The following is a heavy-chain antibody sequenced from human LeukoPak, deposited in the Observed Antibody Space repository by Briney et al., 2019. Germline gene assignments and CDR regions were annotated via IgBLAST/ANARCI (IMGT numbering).Heavy chain of an antibody. CDR3: ARDHGRASSGSFGY. J-gene: IGHJ4*02. D-gene: IGHD3-22*01. CDR1: GFTFSSYS. Sequence: PGGSLRLSCAASGFTFSSYSMNWVRQAPGKGLEWVSGINWNGGSTGYADSVKGRFTISRDNAKNSLYLQMNSLRAEDTALYYCARDHGRASSGSFGYWGQGTLVTVSS. V-gene: IGHV3-20*04. CDR2: INWNGGST.